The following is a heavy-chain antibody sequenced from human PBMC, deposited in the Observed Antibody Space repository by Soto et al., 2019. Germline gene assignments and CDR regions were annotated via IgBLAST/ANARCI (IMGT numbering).Heavy chain of an antibody. Sequence: QVQLVQSGAEVRKPGSSVKVSCKASGGTLNNYAISWVRQAPGQGLEWMGGIIPKFGTPNYAQKFQGRVTIIVDKSTSTVYMELSSLRSEDTAVYYCTRDSHYYDSSGYYYPNWFDPWGQGTLVTVFS. CDR1: GGTLNNYA. CDR3: TRDSHYYDSSGYYYPNWFDP. J-gene: IGHJ5*02. V-gene: IGHV1-69*06. D-gene: IGHD3-22*01. CDR2: IIPKFGTP.